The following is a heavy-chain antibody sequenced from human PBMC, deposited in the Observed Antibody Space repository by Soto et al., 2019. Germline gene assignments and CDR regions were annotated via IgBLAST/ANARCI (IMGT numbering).Heavy chain of an antibody. CDR1: DGAFSGYY. Sequence: SETVCLTGAVDDGAFSGYYWSWIRQPPGKGLEWIGEINHSGSTNYNPSLKSRVTISVDTSKNQFSLKLSSVTAADTAVYYCARDSTTVINHDAFDIWGQGTMVTVSS. CDR2: INHSGST. V-gene: IGHV4-34*01. CDR3: ARDSTTVINHDAFDI. J-gene: IGHJ3*02. D-gene: IGHD4-17*01.